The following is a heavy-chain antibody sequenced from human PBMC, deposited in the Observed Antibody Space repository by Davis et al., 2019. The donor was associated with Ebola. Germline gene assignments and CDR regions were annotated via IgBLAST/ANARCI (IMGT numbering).Heavy chain of an antibody. CDR2: INPNSGGT. CDR1: RYTFTSYG. V-gene: IGHV1-2*06. J-gene: IGHJ6*04. D-gene: IGHD3-22*01. Sequence: SVPVSRLASRYTFTSYGLSWLRPAPGQGLEWLGRINPNSGGTNYAQKFQGRVTMTRDTSISTAYMELSRLRSDDTAVYYCARGNHLVVDYYYYGMDVWGKGTTVTVSS. CDR3: ARGNHLVVDYYYYGMDV.